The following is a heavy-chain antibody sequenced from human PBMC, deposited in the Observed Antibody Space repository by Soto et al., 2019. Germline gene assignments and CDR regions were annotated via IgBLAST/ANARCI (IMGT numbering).Heavy chain of an antibody. CDR3: ASQICNSDTGLNSQEYFDS. Sequence: ESLTITCNGSGYNFAGYWFSRARQKPGKDLESMGRIDPSDSQTYYSPSFRSHVTISVTKSITTVFLRLSTLTASDTAMYCCASQICNSDTGLNSQEYFDSWGHGAQVTVSS. CDR2: IDPSDSQT. D-gene: IGHD4-4*01. V-gene: IGHV5-10-1*01. J-gene: IGHJ4*01. CDR1: GYNFAGYW.